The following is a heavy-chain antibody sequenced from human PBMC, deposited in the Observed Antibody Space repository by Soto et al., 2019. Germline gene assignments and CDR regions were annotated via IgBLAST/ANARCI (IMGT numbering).Heavy chain of an antibody. D-gene: IGHD4-4*01. J-gene: IGHJ4*02. CDR3: ARSQVTVVVPGL. V-gene: IGHV4-30-4*01. Sequence: HVKLQESGPVVVKPSQTLSLTCSVSGDSINSALHYWGWVRQSPGKGLQWIGYFHHTGSTFYNPSLKSRVTFSVDTSKNDFSLNLTSVTAADTAIYFCARSQVTVVVPGLWGQGNLVSVSA. CDR2: FHHTGST. CDR1: GDSINSALHY.